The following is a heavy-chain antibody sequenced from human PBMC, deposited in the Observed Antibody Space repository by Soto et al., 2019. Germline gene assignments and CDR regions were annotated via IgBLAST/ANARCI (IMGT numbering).Heavy chain of an antibody. D-gene: IGHD6-6*01. CDR2: IYYSGST. V-gene: IGHV4-39*01. CDR1: GGSISSSSYY. Sequence: PSETLSLTCTFSGGSISSSSYYWGWIRQPPGKGLEWIGSIYYSGSTYYNPSLKSRVTISVDTSKNQFSLKLSSVTAADTAVYYCARHLRPGYSSSSLLFDYWGQGTLVTVSS. J-gene: IGHJ4*02. CDR3: ARHLRPGYSSSSLLFDY.